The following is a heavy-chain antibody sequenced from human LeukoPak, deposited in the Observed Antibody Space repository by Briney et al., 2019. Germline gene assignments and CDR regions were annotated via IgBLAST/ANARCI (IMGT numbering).Heavy chain of an antibody. V-gene: IGHV3-23*01. CDR1: GFTFNTYT. D-gene: IGHD3-10*01. Sequence: GGSLRLSCAASGFTFNTYTMNWVRQAPGKGLEWVSSITASSTAIYYADSVKGRFTISRDNSKNTLYLQMNSLRAEDTAVYYCAKVLWFGKLVYYFDYWGQGTLVTVSS. CDR2: ITASSTAI. J-gene: IGHJ4*02. CDR3: AKVLWFGKLVYYFDY.